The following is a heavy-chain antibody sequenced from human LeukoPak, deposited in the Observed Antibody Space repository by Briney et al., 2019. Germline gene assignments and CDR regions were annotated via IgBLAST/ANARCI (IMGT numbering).Heavy chain of an antibody. V-gene: IGHV1-2*02. J-gene: IGHJ4*02. Sequence: ASVEVSCRTSGYSLTDYYIHWVRQAPGQGFEWMGWINTKSGRTGSARKFQGRVTMTRDPSITTVYMDMAWLTSDDTAIYFCARADFIDAGPYLIGPWGQGTLVTVSS. CDR3: ARADFIDAGPYLIGP. D-gene: IGHD3-3*01. CDR1: GYSLTDYY. CDR2: INTKSGRT.